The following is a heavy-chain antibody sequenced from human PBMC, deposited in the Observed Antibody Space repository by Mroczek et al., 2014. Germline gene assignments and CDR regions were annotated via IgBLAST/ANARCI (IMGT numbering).Heavy chain of an antibody. CDR1: GGSFSGYY. V-gene: IGHV4-34*01. CDR2: INHSGST. D-gene: IGHD6-6*01. J-gene: IGHJ3*02. CDR3: ARLLLVRYSSSSAFDI. Sequence: QVQLQESGAGLLKPSETLSLTCAVYGGSFSGYYWSWIRQPPGKGLEWIGEINHSGSTNYNPSLKSRVTISVDTSKNQFSLKLSSVTAADTAVYYCARLLLVRYSSSSAFDIWGQGTMVTVSS.